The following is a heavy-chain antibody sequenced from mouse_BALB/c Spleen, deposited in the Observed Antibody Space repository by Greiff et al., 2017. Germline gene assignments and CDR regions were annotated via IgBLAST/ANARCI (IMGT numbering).Heavy chain of an antibody. J-gene: IGHJ1*01. V-gene: IGHV7-3*02. CDR2: IRNKANGYTT. Sequence: EVKLVESGGGLVQPGGSLRLSCATSGFTFTDYYMSWVRQPPGKALEWLGFIRNKANGYTTEYSASVKGRFTISRDNSQSILYLQMNTLRAEDSATYYCARTASYWYFDVWGAGTTVTVSS. D-gene: IGHD6-1*01. CDR1: GFTFTDYY. CDR3: ARTASYWYFDV.